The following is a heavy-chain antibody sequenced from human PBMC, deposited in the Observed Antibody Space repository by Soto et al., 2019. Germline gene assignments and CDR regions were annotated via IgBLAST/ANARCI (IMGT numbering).Heavy chain of an antibody. V-gene: IGHV4-30-4*01. CDR2: IYYSGST. CDR1: GGSISSGDYY. Sequence: PSETLSLTCTVSGGSISSGDYYWSWIRQPPGKGLEWIGYIYYSGSTYYNPSLKSRVTISVDTSKNQFSLGLSSVTAADTAVYYCARRTYYDSDGYYFPGWFDPWGRGTLVTVSS. CDR3: ARRTYYDSDGYYFPGWFDP. D-gene: IGHD3-22*01. J-gene: IGHJ5*02.